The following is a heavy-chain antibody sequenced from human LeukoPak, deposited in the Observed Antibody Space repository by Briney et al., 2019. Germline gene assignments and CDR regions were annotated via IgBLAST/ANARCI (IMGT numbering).Heavy chain of an antibody. CDR2: INPNSGNT. V-gene: IGHV1-2*02. CDR1: GYTFTGYY. D-gene: IGHD2-21*01. J-gene: IGHJ3*02. Sequence: ASVKVSCKASGYTFTGYYMHWVRQAPGQGLEWMGWINPNSGNTNNAQKFQGRVTMTRDTSISTAYMELSRLRSDDTAVYYCARTYCGGDCYLNDAFDIWGQGTMVTVSS. CDR3: ARTYCGGDCYLNDAFDI.